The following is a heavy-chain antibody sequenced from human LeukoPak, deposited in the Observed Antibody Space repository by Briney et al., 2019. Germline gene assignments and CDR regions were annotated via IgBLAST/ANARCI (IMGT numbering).Heavy chain of an antibody. D-gene: IGHD3-16*02. V-gene: IGHV4-39*07. J-gene: IGHJ3*02. Sequence: PSETLSLTCTVSGGSISSSSYYWSWIRQPPGKGLDWIGEINHSGSTNYNPSLKSRVTMLVDTSKNQFSLKLSSVTAADTAVYYCARSNYVWGSYRPRQSDAFDIWGQGTMVTVSS. CDR2: INHSGST. CDR3: ARSNYVWGSYRPRQSDAFDI. CDR1: GGSISSSSYY.